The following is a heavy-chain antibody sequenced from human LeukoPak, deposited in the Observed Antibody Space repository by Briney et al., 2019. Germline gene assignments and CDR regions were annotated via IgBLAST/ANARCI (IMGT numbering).Heavy chain of an antibody. CDR1: GYTFTGYY. CDR3: AREANYDFWSGYRLGY. J-gene: IGHJ4*02. CDR2: INPNSGGT. V-gene: IGHV1-2*02. Sequence: ASVKVSCKASGYTFTGYYMHWVRQAPGQGLEWMGWINPNSGGTNYAQKFQGRVTMTRDTSISTAYMELSRLRSDDTAVYYCAREANYDFWSGYRLGYWGQGTLVTVSS. D-gene: IGHD3-3*01.